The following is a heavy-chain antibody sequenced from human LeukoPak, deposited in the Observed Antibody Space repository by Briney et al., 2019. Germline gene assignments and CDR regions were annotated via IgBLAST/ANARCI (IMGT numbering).Heavy chain of an antibody. V-gene: IGHV3-23*01. D-gene: IGHD1-26*01. J-gene: IGHJ4*02. CDR1: GFTFSTYA. Sequence: GGSLRLSCAASGFTFSTYAMSWVRQAPGKGLEWVSTISGSGTRTYHADSVKGRFTISRDDSKNTLYLQMNSLRAEDTAVYYCAKDLGRYRNNYFDYWGQGTLVTVSS. CDR2: ISGSGTRT. CDR3: AKDLGRYRNNYFDY.